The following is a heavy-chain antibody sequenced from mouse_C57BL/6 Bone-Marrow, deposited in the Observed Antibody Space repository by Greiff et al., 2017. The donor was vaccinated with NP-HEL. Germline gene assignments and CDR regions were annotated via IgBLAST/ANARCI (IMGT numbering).Heavy chain of an antibody. Sequence: VMLVESGPELVKPGASVKLSCKASGYTFTSYDINWVKQRPGQGLEWIGWIYPRDGSTKYNEKFKGKATLTVDTSSSTAYMELHSLTSEDSAVYFCARPYVLDYWGQGTTLTVSS. CDR3: ARPYVLDY. CDR2: IYPRDGST. V-gene: IGHV1-85*01. J-gene: IGHJ2*01. CDR1: GYTFTSYD.